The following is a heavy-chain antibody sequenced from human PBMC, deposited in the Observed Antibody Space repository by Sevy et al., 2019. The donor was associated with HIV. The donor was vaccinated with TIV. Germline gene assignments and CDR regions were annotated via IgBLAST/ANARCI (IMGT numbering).Heavy chain of an antibody. J-gene: IGHJ6*02. CDR1: GFTFSSYW. V-gene: IGHV3-74*01. D-gene: IGHD3-10*01. Sequence: GGSLRLSCAASGFTFSSYWVHWVRQAPGKGLVWVSRIKSDGSSTNYADSVKGRFTISRDNAKNKLYVQMNSLRGEDTAVYYCARGSRTSYFHNGMDVWGQGTAVTVSS. CDR3: ARGSRTSYFHNGMDV. CDR2: IKSDGSST.